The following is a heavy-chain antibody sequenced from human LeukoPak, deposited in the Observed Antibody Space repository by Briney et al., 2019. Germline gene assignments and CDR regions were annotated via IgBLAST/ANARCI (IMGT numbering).Heavy chain of an antibody. J-gene: IGHJ4*02. V-gene: IGHV4-59*01. D-gene: IGHD3-16*01. CDR1: GGSISSYY. CDR2: IYNSGST. Sequence: SETLSLTCTVSGGSISSYYWSWIRQPPGKGLEWIGYIYNSGSTNYNPSLKSRVTISVDTPKNQFSLKLSSVTAADTAVYYCTRGAGWLIDYWGQGILVTVSS. CDR3: TRGAGWLIDY.